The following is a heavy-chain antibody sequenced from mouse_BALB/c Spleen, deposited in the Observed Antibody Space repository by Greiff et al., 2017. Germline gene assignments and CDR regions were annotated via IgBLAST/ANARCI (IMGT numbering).Heavy chain of an antibody. CDR2: IDPENGNT. V-gene: IGHV14-1*02. D-gene: IGHD4-1*01. CDR1: GFNIKDYY. J-gene: IGHJ4*01. CDR3: ARWGLGPMDY. Sequence: VQLKQSGAELVRPGALVKLSCKASGFNIKDYYMHWVKQRPEQGLEWIGWIDPENGNTIYDPKFQGKASITADTSSNTAYLQLSSLTSEDTAVYYCARWGLGPMDYWGQGTSVTVSS.